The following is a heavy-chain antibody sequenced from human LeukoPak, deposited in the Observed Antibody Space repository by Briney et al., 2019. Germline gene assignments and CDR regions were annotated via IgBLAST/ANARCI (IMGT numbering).Heavy chain of an antibody. J-gene: IGHJ5*02. D-gene: IGHD3-3*01. CDR1: GGSISSYY. V-gene: IGHV4-59*12. Sequence: SETLSLTCTVSGGSISSYYWSWIRQPPGKGLEWIGYIYYSGSTNYNPSLKSRVTISVDTSKNQFSLKLSSVTAADTAVYYCARLGGYDFWSGYSNGFDPWGQGTLVTVSS. CDR3: ARLGGYDFWSGYSNGFDP. CDR2: IYYSGST.